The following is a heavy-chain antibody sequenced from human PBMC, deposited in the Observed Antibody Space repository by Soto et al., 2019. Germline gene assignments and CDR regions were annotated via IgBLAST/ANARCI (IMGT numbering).Heavy chain of an antibody. CDR2: ISSSSSTI. CDR3: ARANYYGSPGDFDY. J-gene: IGHJ4*02. Sequence: EVQLVESGGGLVQPGGSLRLSCAASGFTFSSYSMNWVRQAPGKGLEWVSYISSSSSTIYYADSVKGRFTISRDNAKNSLYLQMNTLRAEDTAVHYCARANYYGSPGDFDYWGPGTLVTVSS. D-gene: IGHD3-10*01. CDR1: GFTFSSYS. V-gene: IGHV3-48*01.